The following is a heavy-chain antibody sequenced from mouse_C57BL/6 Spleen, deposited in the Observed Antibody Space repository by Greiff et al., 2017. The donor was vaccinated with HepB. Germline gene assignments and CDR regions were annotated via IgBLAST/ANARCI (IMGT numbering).Heavy chain of an antibody. J-gene: IGHJ2*01. Sequence: QVQLQQPGAELVKPGSSVKLSCKASGYTFTSYWMHWVKQRPIQGLEWIGNIDPSDSDTHYNQKFKDKATLTVDKSSSTAYMQLSSLTAEDSAVYYCARGGIEDYFDYWGQGTTLTVSS. CDR2: IDPSDSDT. CDR1: GYTFTSYW. V-gene: IGHV1-52*01. CDR3: ARGGIEDYFDY.